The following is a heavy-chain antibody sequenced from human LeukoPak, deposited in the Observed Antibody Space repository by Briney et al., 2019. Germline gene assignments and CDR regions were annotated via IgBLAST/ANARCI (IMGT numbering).Heavy chain of an antibody. CDR1: GFTYSSYA. D-gene: IGHD1-7*01. CDR3: AKDRGVVTGTTLDY. V-gene: IGHV3-23*01. CDR2: ISGSGGST. J-gene: IGHJ4*02. Sequence: GGSLRLSCAASGFTYSSYAMSWVRQAPGKGLEWVSAISGSGGSTYYADSVKGRFTISRDNSKNTLYLQMNSLRAEDTAVYYCAKDRGVVTGTTLDYWGQGTLVTVSS.